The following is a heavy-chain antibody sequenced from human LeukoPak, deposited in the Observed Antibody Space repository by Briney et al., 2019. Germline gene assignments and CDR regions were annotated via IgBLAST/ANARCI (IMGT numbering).Heavy chain of an antibody. CDR1: GGSISSYY. V-gene: IGHV4-59*01. Sequence: PSETLSLTCTVSGGSISSYYWSWIRQPPGKGLEGIGYIYYSGSTNYNPSLKSRVTISVDTSKNQFSLKLSSVTAADTAVYYCARAAGYYGSGSYFRLYYFDYWGQGTLVTVSS. J-gene: IGHJ4*02. CDR3: ARAAGYYGSGSYFRLYYFDY. D-gene: IGHD3-10*01. CDR2: IYYSGST.